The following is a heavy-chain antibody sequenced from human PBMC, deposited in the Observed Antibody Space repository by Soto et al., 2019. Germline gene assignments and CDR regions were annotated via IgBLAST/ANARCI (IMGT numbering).Heavy chain of an antibody. Sequence: GGSLRLSCAASGFTFSNAWMSWVRQAPGKGLGWVGRIKSKTDGGTTDYAAPVKGRFTISRDDSKNTLYLQMNSLKTEDTAVYYCTTGQALTGTTSSYYYYMDVWGKGTTVTVSS. D-gene: IGHD1-7*01. CDR1: GFTFSNAW. CDR2: IKSKTDGGTT. V-gene: IGHV3-15*01. J-gene: IGHJ6*03. CDR3: TTGQALTGTTSSYYYYMDV.